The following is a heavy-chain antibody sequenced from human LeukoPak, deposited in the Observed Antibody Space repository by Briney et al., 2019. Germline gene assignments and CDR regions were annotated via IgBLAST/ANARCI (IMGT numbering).Heavy chain of an antibody. CDR1: GYTFTSYG. Sequence: GASVKVSCKASGYTFTSYGISGVRQAPEQGFVWVGWISAYNDNTNYAQKLQGRVTMTTDTSTSTAYMELKRLRSDDTAVYYCARAGWYHDAFDIWGQGTMVTVSS. CDR3: ARAGWYHDAFDI. J-gene: IGHJ3*02. D-gene: IGHD6-19*01. CDR2: ISAYNDNT. V-gene: IGHV1-18*01.